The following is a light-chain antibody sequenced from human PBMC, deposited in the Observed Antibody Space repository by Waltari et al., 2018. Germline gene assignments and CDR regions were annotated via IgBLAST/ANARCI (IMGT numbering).Light chain of an antibody. CDR3: VLYMGSGISV. CDR1: SGSVSTSYY. J-gene: IGLJ6*01. CDR2: STT. Sequence: QTVVTQEPSFSVSPGGTVTLTCGLSSGSVSTSYYPSWYQQTPGQAPRTLIYSTTTRSSGVPDRFSGSILGNKAALTITGAQADDESDYYCVLYMGSGISVFGSGTKVTVL. V-gene: IGLV8-61*01.